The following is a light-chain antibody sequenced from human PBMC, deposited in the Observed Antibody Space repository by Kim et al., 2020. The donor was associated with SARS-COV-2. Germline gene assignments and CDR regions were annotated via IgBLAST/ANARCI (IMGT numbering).Light chain of an antibody. J-gene: IGLJ3*02. Sequence: VTPPWTPTEGSDARNQVGGYQLRPGSAPTTVIYEDDQRPSGAPDRFSGSIDSSSNSASLTISGLKTEDEADYYCQSYDSSNSWVFGGGTQLTVL. CDR1: EGSDARNQ. V-gene: IGLV6-57*03. CDR3: QSYDSSNSWV. CDR2: EDD.